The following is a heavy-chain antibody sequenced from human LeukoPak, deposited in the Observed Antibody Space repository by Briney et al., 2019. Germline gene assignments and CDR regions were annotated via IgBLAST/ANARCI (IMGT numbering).Heavy chain of an antibody. CDR2: IKQDGSEK. CDR3: TRDRGSGL. Sequence: GGSLRLSCAASGFTFSSHWKTWVRQAPGKGLEWVANIKQDGSEKYYVDSVKGRFTISRDNAKNSLYLQMNSLRDEDTAVYYCTRDRGSGLWGQGTMVTVSS. D-gene: IGHD2-15*01. CDR1: GFTFSSHW. V-gene: IGHV3-7*01. J-gene: IGHJ3*01.